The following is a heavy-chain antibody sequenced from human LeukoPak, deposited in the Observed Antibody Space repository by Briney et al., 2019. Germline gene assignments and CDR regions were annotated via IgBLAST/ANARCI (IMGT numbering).Heavy chain of an antibody. CDR2: ISGSGGST. Sequence: GGSLRLSCAASGFTFSSYAMSWVRQAPGKGLEWVSAISGSGGSTYYADSVKGRFTISRDNSKNTLYLQMNSLRAEDMAVYYCARARGYDSSGYSPYWGQGTLVTVSS. D-gene: IGHD3-22*01. CDR1: GFTFSSYA. CDR3: ARARGYDSSGYSPY. V-gene: IGHV3-23*01. J-gene: IGHJ4*02.